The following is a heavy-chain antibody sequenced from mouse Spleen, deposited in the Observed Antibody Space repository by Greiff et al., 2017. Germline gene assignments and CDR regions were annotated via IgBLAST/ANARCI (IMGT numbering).Heavy chain of an antibody. CDR3: ASSLYDYDEGYAMDY. V-gene: IGHV1-18*01. D-gene: IGHD2-4*01. CDR2: INPNNGGT. CDR1: GYTFTDYN. J-gene: IGHJ4*01. Sequence: VQLQQSGPELVKPGASVKVPCKASGYTFTDYNMDWVKQSHGKSLEWIGDINPNNGGTIYNQKFKGKATLTVDKSSSTAYMELRSLTSEDTAVYYCASSLYDYDEGYAMDYWGQGTSVTVSS.